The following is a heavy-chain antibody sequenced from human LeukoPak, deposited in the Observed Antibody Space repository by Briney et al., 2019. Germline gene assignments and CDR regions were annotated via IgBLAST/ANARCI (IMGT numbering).Heavy chain of an antibody. D-gene: IGHD1-20*01. J-gene: IGHJ6*02. CDR2: ISGDGGST. Sequence: GGSLRLSCAASGFTFDDYAMHWVRQAPGKGLEWVSLISGDGGSTYYADSVKGRFTISRDNSKNSLYLQMNSLGTEDTALYYCAKDIKYNWNDDYYYGMDVWGQGTTVTVSS. V-gene: IGHV3-43*02. CDR3: AKDIKYNWNDDYYYGMDV. CDR1: GFTFDDYA.